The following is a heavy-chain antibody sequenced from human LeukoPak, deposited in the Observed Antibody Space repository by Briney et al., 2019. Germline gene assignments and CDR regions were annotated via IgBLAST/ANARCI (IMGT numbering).Heavy chain of an antibody. V-gene: IGHV4-4*07. CDR3: ARWGGELVPDVFDI. Sequence: SETLSLTCTVSGGSISSYYWSWLRQPPGKGLEWLGRIYNSGSTNYHPSLKSRVTISVDTSKNQFSLKLSSVTAADTAVYYCARWGGELVPDVFDIWGQGTMVTVSS. CDR2: IYNSGST. D-gene: IGHD6-13*01. CDR1: GGSISSYY. J-gene: IGHJ3*02.